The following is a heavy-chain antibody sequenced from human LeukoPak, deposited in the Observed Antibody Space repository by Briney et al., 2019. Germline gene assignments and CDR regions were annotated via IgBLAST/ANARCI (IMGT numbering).Heavy chain of an antibody. CDR3: ARMPRHSSGWYDY. CDR2: IIPIFGTA. CDR1: GGTFSSYA. Sequence: SVKVSCKASGGTFSSYAISWVRLAPGQGLEWMGGIIPIFGTANYAQKFQGRVTITADESTSTAYMELSSLRSEDTAVYYCARMPRHSSGWYDYWGQGTLVTVSS. D-gene: IGHD6-19*01. J-gene: IGHJ4*02. V-gene: IGHV1-69*13.